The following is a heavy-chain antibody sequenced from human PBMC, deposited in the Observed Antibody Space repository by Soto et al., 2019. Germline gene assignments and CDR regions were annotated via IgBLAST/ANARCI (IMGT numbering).Heavy chain of an antibody. D-gene: IGHD3-22*01. CDR3: ARDVTDSSGYQTPYSFDS. V-gene: IGHV1-18*01. CDR1: GYTFTSYG. Sequence: GASVKVSCKASGYTFTSYGISWMRQAPGQGLEWMGWISAYNGNTNYAQKLQGRATMSTGTSTSTAYMELRSLRSDDTAVYYCARDVTDSSGYQTPYSFDSGGQGPLVTVPS. CDR2: ISAYNGNT. J-gene: IGHJ4*02.